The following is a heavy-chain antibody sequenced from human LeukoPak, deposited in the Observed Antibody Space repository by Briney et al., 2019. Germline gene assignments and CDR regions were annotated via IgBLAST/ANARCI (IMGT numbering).Heavy chain of an antibody. V-gene: IGHV1-69*01. J-gene: IGHJ4*02. D-gene: IGHD3-3*01. CDR1: GGTFSSYA. CDR2: IIPIFGAA. CDR3: AWGRFLEWLPDY. Sequence: SVKVSCKASGGTFSSYAISWVRQAPGQGLEWMGGIIPIFGAANYAQKFQGRVTITADESTRTAYMELSSLRSEDTAVYYCAWGRFLEWLPDYWGQGTLVTVSS.